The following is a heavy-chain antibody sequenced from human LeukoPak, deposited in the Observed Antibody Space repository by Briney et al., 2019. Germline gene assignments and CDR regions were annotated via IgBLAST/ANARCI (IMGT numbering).Heavy chain of an antibody. Sequence: GGSLRLSCAASGYTFSSYAMHWVRQATGKALEWVADISYDGSNKYYADSVRGRFTISRDNSKNTLYLQMNSLRAEDTAVYYCARDAFLCSGGSCYFFYYYYGMDVWGQGTTVTVSS. V-gene: IGHV3-30-3*01. J-gene: IGHJ6*02. CDR2: ISYDGSNK. D-gene: IGHD2-15*01. CDR3: ARDAFLCSGGSCYFFYYYYGMDV. CDR1: GYTFSSYA.